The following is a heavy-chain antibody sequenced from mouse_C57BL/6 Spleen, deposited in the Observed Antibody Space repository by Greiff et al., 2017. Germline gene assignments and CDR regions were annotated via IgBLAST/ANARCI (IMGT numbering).Heavy chain of an antibody. CDR1: GYTFTSYW. D-gene: IGHD2-12*01. Sequence: HVQLKPPGAELVKPGASVKVSCKASGYTFTSYWMHWVKQRPGQGLEWIGRIHPSDSDTNYNQKFKGKATLTVDKSSSTAYMQLSSLTSENSAVYYCAIGRRVYAKDYWGQGTSVTVSS. CDR3: AIGRRVYAKDY. V-gene: IGHV1-74*01. CDR2: IHPSDSDT. J-gene: IGHJ4*01.